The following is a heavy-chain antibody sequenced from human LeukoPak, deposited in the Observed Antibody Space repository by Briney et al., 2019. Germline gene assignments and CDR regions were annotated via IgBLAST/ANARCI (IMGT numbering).Heavy chain of an antibody. CDR3: ARGPDCSGGSCYPGGWFDP. J-gene: IGHJ5*02. V-gene: IGHV4-59*01. CDR2: IYYSGST. Sequence: SETLSLTCTVSGGSISSYYWSWIRQPPGKGLEWIGYIYYSGSTNYNPSLKSRVTISVDTSKNQFSLKLSSVTAADTAVYYCARGPDCSGGSCYPGGWFDPWGQGTLVTVSS. D-gene: IGHD2-15*01. CDR1: GGSISSYY.